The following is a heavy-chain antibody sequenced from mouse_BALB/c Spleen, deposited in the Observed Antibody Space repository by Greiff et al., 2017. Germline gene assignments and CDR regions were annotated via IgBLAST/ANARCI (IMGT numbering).Heavy chain of an antibody. CDR1: GFTFSSYW. Sequence: EVKVEESGGGLVQPGGSMKLSCVASGFTFSSYWMSWVRQSPEKGLEWVAEIRLKSDNYATHYAESVKGKFTISRDDSKSRLYLQMNSLRAEDTGIYYCTKYGNYHYAMDYWGQGTSVTVSS. J-gene: IGHJ4*01. V-gene: IGHV6-6*02. CDR3: TKYGNYHYAMDY. D-gene: IGHD2-10*02. CDR2: IRLKSDNYAT.